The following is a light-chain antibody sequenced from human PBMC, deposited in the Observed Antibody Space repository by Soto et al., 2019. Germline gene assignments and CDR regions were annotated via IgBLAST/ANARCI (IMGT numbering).Light chain of an antibody. Sequence: DIQMTQSPSSLSASVGDRVTITCQASQDISNYLNWYQQKPGKAPKLLIYDASNLETGVPSRFXRSGSGTDFTCTISSLQPEDIATYYCQQYDNLPRGTFGPGTKVDIK. CDR2: DAS. V-gene: IGKV1-33*01. CDR3: QQYDNLPRGT. CDR1: QDISNY. J-gene: IGKJ3*01.